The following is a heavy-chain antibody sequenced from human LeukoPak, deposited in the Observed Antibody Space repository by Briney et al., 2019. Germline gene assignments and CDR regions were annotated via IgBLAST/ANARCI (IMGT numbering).Heavy chain of an antibody. CDR1: GYTFTSYD. V-gene: IGHV1-8*01. D-gene: IGHD7-27*01. J-gene: IGHJ4*02. CDR3: ARGPPNWGYDY. Sequence: ASVTVSCTASGYTFTSYDFNWVRQATGQRPGWMGWMSPNSGDTGYAQKFQDRVTMTRNTSISTAYMELSSLRSDDTAVYYCARGPPNWGYDYWGPGTLVTVSS. CDR2: MSPNSGDT.